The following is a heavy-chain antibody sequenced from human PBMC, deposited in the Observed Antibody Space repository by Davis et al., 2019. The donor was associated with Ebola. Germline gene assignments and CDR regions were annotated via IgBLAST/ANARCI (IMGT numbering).Heavy chain of an antibody. CDR3: ARPGEFQTILNGVNV. Sequence: GGSLRLSCAASGFTFSSYSMNWVRQAPGKGLEWVSSISSSSSYIYYADSVKGRFTISRDNAKNSLYLQMNSLRVEDTAVYYCARPGEFQTILNGVNVWGQGTAVSVSS. V-gene: IGHV3-21*04. CDR2: ISSSSSYI. D-gene: IGHD1-14*01. CDR1: GFTFSSYS. J-gene: IGHJ6*02.